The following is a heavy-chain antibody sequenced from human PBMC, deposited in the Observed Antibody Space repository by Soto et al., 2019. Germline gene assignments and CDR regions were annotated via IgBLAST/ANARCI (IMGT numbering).Heavy chain of an antibody. CDR3: ARRVRSYSDYYFDY. J-gene: IGHJ4*02. V-gene: IGHV4-59*08. D-gene: IGHD1-26*01. CDR1: GGSISSYY. CDR2: IYYSGST. Sequence: PSETLSLTCTVSGGSISSYYWSWIRQPPGKGLEWIGYIYYSGSTNYNPSLKSRVTISVDTSKNQFSLKLSSVTAADTAVYYCARRVRSYSDYYFDYWGQGTLVTVSS.